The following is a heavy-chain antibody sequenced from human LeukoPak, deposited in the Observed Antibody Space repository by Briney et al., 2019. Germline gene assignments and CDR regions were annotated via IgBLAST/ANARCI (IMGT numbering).Heavy chain of an antibody. J-gene: IGHJ4*02. V-gene: IGHV4-59*01. Sequence: SETLSLTCTVSGTSISNYYWDWIRQSPGKGLEWIGYIYYSGNTNYNPSLKSRVTISVDTSKNQVSLKLSSVTAADTAVYYCARGGRDRSSSQDFDYWGQGTLVTVSS. CDR2: IYYSGNT. CDR3: ARGGRDRSSSQDFDY. D-gene: IGHD6-13*01. CDR1: GTSISNYY.